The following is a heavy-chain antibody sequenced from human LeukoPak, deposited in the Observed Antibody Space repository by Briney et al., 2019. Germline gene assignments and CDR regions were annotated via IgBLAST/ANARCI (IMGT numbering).Heavy chain of an antibody. D-gene: IGHD3-3*01. V-gene: IGHV3-48*04. J-gene: IGHJ4*02. CDR2: ISSSSSTI. CDR3: ARHSDDYDFWSGNLDY. CDR1: GFTFSSYS. Sequence: GGSLRLSCAASGFTFSSYSMNWVRQAPGKGLEWVSYISSSSSTIYYADSVKGRFTISRDNAKNSLYLQMNSLRAEDTAVYYCARHSDDYDFWSGNLDYWGQGTLVTVSS.